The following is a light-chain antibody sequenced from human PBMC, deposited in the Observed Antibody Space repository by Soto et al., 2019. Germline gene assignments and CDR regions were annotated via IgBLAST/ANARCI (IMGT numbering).Light chain of an antibody. CDR2: AAS. V-gene: IGKV1-17*01. CDR1: QTIDNH. Sequence: DIQLTQSPSSLSASVGDRVTITCRGIQTIDNHLNWYQQKPGKAPALLIYAASSLQSGVPSRFSGSGSGTEFTLTISSLQPDDFATYYCQQYNTYSPERTFGQGTKVDI. J-gene: IGKJ1*01. CDR3: QQYNTYSPERT.